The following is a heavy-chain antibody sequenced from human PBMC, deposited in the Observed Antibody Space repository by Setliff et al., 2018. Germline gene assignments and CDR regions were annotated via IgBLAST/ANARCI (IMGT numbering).Heavy chain of an antibody. D-gene: IGHD6-19*01. CDR3: AREQWLDPPGYYYMDV. Sequence: PSETLSLTCAVSGYSISSDSYWGWIRQPPGKGLEWIGEINHRGNTNYNPSLKSRVTISVDTSKNQFSLKLSSVTAADMAVYYCAREQWLDPPGYYYMDVWAKGTTVTVSS. V-gene: IGHV4-38-2*02. CDR2: INHRGNT. CDR1: GYSISSDSY. J-gene: IGHJ6*03.